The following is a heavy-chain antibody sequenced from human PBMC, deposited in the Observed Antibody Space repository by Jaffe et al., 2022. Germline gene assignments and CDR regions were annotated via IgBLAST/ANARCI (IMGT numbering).Heavy chain of an antibody. V-gene: IGHV1-18*01. CDR1: GYTFTSYG. CDR2: ISAYNGNT. CDR3: ARAVPNYDFWSGYTLDYFDY. J-gene: IGHJ4*02. D-gene: IGHD3-3*01. Sequence: QVQLVQSGAEVKKPGASVKVSCKASGYTFTSYGISWVRQAPGQGLEWMGWISAYNGNTNYAQKLQGRVTMTTDTSTSTAYMELRSLRSDDTAVYYCARAVPNYDFWSGYTLDYFDYWGQGTLVTVSS.